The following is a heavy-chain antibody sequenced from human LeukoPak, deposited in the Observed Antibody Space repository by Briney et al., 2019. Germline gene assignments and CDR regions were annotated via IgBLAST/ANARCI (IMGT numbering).Heavy chain of an antibody. CDR3: AREVDTAMVSYDY. Sequence: PGGSLRLSCAASGFTFSSYSMNWVRQAPGKGLEWVSYISSSSSTIYYADSVEGRFTISRDNAKNSLYLQMNSLRAEDTAVYYCAREVDTAMVSYDYWGQGTLVTVSS. CDR1: GFTFSSYS. J-gene: IGHJ4*02. CDR2: ISSSSSTI. D-gene: IGHD5-18*01. V-gene: IGHV3-48*01.